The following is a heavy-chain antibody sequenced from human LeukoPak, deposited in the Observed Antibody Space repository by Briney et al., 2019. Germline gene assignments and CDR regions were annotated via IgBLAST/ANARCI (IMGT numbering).Heavy chain of an antibody. CDR2: IRSKAYGGTT. J-gene: IGHJ4*02. Sequence: PGGSLRLSCTASGFTFGDYAMSWVRQAPGKGLEWVGFIRSKAYGGTTDYAASVKGRFTISRDDSKSIAYLQMNSLKTEDTAVYYCTRQRFLAARPGYFDYWGQGTLVTVSS. CDR3: TRQRFLAARPGYFDY. V-gene: IGHV3-49*04. D-gene: IGHD6-6*01. CDR1: GFTFGDYA.